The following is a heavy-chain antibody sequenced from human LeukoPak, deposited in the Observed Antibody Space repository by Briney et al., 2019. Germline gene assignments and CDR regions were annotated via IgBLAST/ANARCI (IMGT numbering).Heavy chain of an antibody. Sequence: GASVKVSCKASGYTFTSYGISRVRQAPGQGLEWMGWISAYNGNTNYAQKLQGRVTMTTDTSTSTAYMELRSLRSGDTAVYYCARGSPYYYDSSGLLYYFDYWGQGTLVTVSS. D-gene: IGHD3-22*01. CDR3: ARGSPYYYDSSGLLYYFDY. V-gene: IGHV1-18*01. CDR1: GYTFTSYG. J-gene: IGHJ4*02. CDR2: ISAYNGNT.